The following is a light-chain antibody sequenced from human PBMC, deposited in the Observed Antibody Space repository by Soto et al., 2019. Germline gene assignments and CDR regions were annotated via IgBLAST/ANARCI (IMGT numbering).Light chain of an antibody. CDR2: LGS. CDR3: MQALQGPIT. J-gene: IGKJ5*01. Sequence: DVVMTQSPLSLPVTPGEPASISCRSSQGLLHSDGNTYLDWYLQKPGQSPQLLIYLGSTRASGGTDRFSGSGSGTDFTLKISRVEAEDVGVYYCMQALQGPITFGQGTRLEIK. CDR1: QGLLHSDGNTY. V-gene: IGKV2-28*01.